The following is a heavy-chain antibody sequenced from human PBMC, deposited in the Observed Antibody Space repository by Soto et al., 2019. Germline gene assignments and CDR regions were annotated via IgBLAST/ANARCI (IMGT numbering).Heavy chain of an antibody. CDR1: GFTFSGSA. CDR3: TRRKDDYGDNGGY. J-gene: IGHJ4*02. V-gene: IGHV3-73*02. Sequence: EVQLVESGGGLVQPGGSLKLSCAASGFTFSGSAMHWGRQASGQGLEWVGRIRSKANSYATAYAASVKGRFTISRDDSKNTAYLQMNSLKTEDTAVYYCTRRKDDYGDNGGYWGQGTLVTVSS. CDR2: IRSKANSYAT. D-gene: IGHD4-17*01.